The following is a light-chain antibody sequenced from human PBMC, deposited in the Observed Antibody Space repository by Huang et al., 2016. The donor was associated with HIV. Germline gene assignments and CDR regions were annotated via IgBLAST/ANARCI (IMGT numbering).Light chain of an antibody. Sequence: DIEMTQSPSSLSASVGDRVSITCQASQSISSYLSWYHQKPGKAPKLLIYAASSVGSGAPLRFRGSGAGTDFTLTISGLQPEDFGTYYCQQSYMTPYTFGQGTKLDI. J-gene: IGKJ2*01. CDR1: QSISSY. V-gene: IGKV1-39*01. CDR3: QQSYMTPYT. CDR2: AAS.